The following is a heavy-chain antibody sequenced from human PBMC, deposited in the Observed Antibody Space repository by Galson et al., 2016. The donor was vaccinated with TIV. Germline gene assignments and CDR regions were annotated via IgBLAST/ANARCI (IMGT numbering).Heavy chain of an antibody. CDR3: ARERRFCGNECYLYYYYGMDV. Sequence: SLRLSCAASGFTVGDNYMTWVRQAPGKGLEWVSLISSDGTTSFADPVRGRFTVSRDNSKNPLYLQMKSLRVEDTALYFCARERRFCGNECYLYYYYGMDVWGQGTSVTVSS. V-gene: IGHV3-66*02. D-gene: IGHD2-21*01. CDR2: ISSDGTT. J-gene: IGHJ6*02. CDR1: GFTVGDNY.